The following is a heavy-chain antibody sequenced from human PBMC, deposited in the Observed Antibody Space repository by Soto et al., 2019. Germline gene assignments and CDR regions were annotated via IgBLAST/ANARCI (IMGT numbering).Heavy chain of an antibody. Sequence: EVQLVESGGGLVQPGGSLRLSCAASGLTFSSYWMHWVRQAPGKGLVWVSRINSDGSSTSYADSVKGRFTISRDNAKNTLYLQMNSLRADDTAVYYCERDYGNYPPSDYWGKGTLVTVYS. CDR1: GLTFSSYW. V-gene: IGHV3-74*01. D-gene: IGHD4-17*01. CDR3: ERDYGNYPPSDY. CDR2: INSDGSST. J-gene: IGHJ4*02.